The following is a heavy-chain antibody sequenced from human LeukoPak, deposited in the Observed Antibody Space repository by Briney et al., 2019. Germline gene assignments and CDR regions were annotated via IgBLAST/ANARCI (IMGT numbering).Heavy chain of an antibody. Sequence: GGSLRLSCAASGFTFSGSAMHWVRQASGKGLEWVGRIRSKANSYATEYAASVKGRFTISRDDSKNTAYLQMNSLKTEDTAVYYCTRHGGRDYYDSSEDAFDIWGQGTMVIVSS. V-gene: IGHV3-73*01. CDR3: TRHGGRDYYDSSEDAFDI. CDR1: GFTFSGSA. D-gene: IGHD3-22*01. CDR2: IRSKANSYAT. J-gene: IGHJ3*02.